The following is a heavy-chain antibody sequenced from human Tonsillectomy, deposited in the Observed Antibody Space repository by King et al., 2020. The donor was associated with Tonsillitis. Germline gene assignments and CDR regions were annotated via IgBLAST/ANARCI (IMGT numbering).Heavy chain of an antibody. J-gene: IGHJ4*02. V-gene: IGHV4-38-2*01. CDR2: IHNSGTT. D-gene: IGHD2-15*01. CDR3: ARVRRGVVVVVDY. CDR1: GNSISIGHY. Sequence: QLQESGPGLVKPSETLSLTCAVSGNSISIGHYWGRIRQPPGKGLEWIGAIHNSGTTYYNPSLKSRVTISVATSKNQFSLKLTSVTAADTAVYYCARVRRGVVVVVDYWGQGTLVTVSS.